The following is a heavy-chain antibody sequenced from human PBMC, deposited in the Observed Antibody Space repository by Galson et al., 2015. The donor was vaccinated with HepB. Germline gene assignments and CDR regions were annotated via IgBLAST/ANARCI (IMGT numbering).Heavy chain of an antibody. CDR3: ARSGGDDYGMDV. D-gene: IGHD2-21*02. J-gene: IGHJ6*02. V-gene: IGHV3-21*01. Sequence: SLRLSCAASGFTFSSYSMNWVRQAPGKGLEWVSSISSSSSYIYYADSVKGRFTISRDNAKNSLYLQMNSLRAEDTAVYYCARSGGDDYGMDVWGQGTTVTVSS. CDR2: ISSSSSYI. CDR1: GFTFSSYS.